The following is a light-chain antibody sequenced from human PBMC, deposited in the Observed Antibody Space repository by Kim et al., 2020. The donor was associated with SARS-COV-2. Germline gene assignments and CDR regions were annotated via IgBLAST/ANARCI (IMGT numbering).Light chain of an antibody. CDR2: EVS. CDR1: QSLVYSNGNTY. CDR3: MQGTHWPWT. J-gene: IGKJ1*01. Sequence: PAPISCRSSQSLVYSNGNTYWTWFQRRPGQSPRRLIYEVSKRDSGVPDRFSGSGSGTDFTLKISRVEAEDVAVYYCMQGTHWPWTFGQGTKVDIK. V-gene: IGKV2-30*01.